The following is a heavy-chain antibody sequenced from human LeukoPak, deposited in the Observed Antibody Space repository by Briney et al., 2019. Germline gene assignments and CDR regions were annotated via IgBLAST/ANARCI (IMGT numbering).Heavy chain of an antibody. J-gene: IGHJ4*02. CDR1: GYTFTNHW. CDR2: IYPAGSDT. V-gene: IGHV5-51*01. CDR3: ARRRDTAMDY. Sequence: KGGESLKISCQGSGYTFTNHWIAWVRQMPGKGLEWMGIIYPAGSDTKYSPSFQGHVTISADKSINTAYLQWSSLKATDTAIYYCARRRDTAMDYWGQGTLVTVSS. D-gene: IGHD5-18*01.